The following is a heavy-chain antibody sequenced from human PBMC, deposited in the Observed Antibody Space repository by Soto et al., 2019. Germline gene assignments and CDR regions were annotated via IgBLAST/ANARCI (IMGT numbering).Heavy chain of an antibody. CDR3: ARDTKYSSGWWGNSYYYYYGMDV. CDR1: GFTFSSYA. D-gene: IGHD6-19*01. CDR2: ISYDGSSK. J-gene: IGHJ6*02. Sequence: GGSLRLSCAASGFTFSSYAMHWVRQAPGKGLEWVAVISYDGSSKYYADSVKGRFTISRDNSKNTLYLQMNSLRAEDTAVYYCARDTKYSSGWWGNSYYYYYGMDVWGQGTTVTVSS. V-gene: IGHV3-30-3*01.